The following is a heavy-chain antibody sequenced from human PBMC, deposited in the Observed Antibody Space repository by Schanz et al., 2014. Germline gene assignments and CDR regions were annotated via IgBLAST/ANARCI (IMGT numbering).Heavy chain of an antibody. V-gene: IGHV3-23*04. D-gene: IGHD3-10*01. CDR3: AKDPYGSGNHYTY. Sequence: EVQLVESGGGLVQPGGSLRLSCAASGFNFRSYPMSWVRQAPGKGLEWDSAISASGGSTYYADSVKGRFTISRDNSKNTLYVQVNSLRAEDTAVYYCAKDPYGSGNHYTYWGRGALVRVSS. CDR1: GFNFRSYP. J-gene: IGHJ4*02. CDR2: ISASGGST.